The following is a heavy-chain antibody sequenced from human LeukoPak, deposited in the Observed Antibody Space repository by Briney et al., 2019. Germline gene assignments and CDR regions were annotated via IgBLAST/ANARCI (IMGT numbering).Heavy chain of an antibody. D-gene: IGHD6-13*01. CDR2: ISAYNGNT. Sequence: ASVKVSCKASGYTFTSYGNSWVRQAPGQGLEWMGWISAYNGNTNYAQKLQGRVTMTTDTSTSTAYMELRSLRSDDTAVYYCARGPASIAAAGTFDYWGQGTLVTVSS. CDR3: ARGPASIAAAGTFDY. J-gene: IGHJ4*02. CDR1: GYTFTSYG. V-gene: IGHV1-18*04.